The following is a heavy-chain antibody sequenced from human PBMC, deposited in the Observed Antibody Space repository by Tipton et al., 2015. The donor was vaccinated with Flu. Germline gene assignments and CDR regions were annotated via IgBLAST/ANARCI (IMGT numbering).Heavy chain of an antibody. CDR1: GYTFTSYD. J-gene: IGHJ5*02. Sequence: QLVQSGAEVKKPGASVKVSCKASGYTFTSYDINWVRQATGQGLEWMGWMNPNSGNTGYAQKFQGRVTMTRYTSISTAYMELSSLRSEDTAVYYCARAVDLRYCSGGSCYSSSNWFDPWGQGTPVTVSS. CDR3: ARAVDLRYCSGGSCYSSSNWFDP. D-gene: IGHD2-15*01. CDR2: MNPNSGNT. V-gene: IGHV1-8*01.